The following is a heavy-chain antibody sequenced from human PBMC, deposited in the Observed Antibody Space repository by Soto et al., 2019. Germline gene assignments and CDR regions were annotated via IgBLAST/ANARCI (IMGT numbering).Heavy chain of an antibody. CDR2: INSDGSST. CDR3: AWRPLSLYPLGPPLVWDYYYYGMDV. D-gene: IGHD6-6*01. CDR1: GFTFSSYW. V-gene: IGHV3-74*01. Sequence: GGSLRLSCAASGFTFSSYWMHWVRQAPGKGLVWVSRINSDGSSTSYADSVKGRFTISRDNAKNTLYLQMNSLRAEDTAVYYCAWRPLSLYPLGPPLVWDYYYYGMDVWGQGTTVTVSS. J-gene: IGHJ6*02.